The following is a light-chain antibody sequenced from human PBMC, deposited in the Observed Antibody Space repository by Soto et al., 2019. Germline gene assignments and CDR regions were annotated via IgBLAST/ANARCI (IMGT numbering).Light chain of an antibody. CDR3: RSYTSSSTRV. J-gene: IGLJ3*02. CDR1: SSDVGGYNY. V-gene: IGLV2-14*01. Sequence: QSALTQPASVSGSPGQSITISCTGTSSDVGGYNYVSWYQQHPGKAPKLMIYEVSNRPSGVSNRFSGSKSGNTASLTISGLQAEDEADYYCRSYTSSSTRVFGVGTQLTVL. CDR2: EVS.